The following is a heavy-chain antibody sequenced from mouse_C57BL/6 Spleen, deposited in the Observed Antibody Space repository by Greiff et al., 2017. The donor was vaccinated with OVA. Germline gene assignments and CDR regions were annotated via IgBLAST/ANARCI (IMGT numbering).Heavy chain of an antibody. V-gene: IGHV1-64*01. CDR2: IHPNSGST. J-gene: IGHJ3*01. Sequence: QVQLQQPGAELVKPGASVKLSCKASGYTFTSYCMHWVKQRPGQGLEWIGMIHPNSGSTNYNEKFKSKATLTVDKSSSTAYMQLSSLTSEDSAVYYCASPSYYSNPLFAYWGQGTLVTVSA. CDR1: GYTFTSYC. CDR3: ASPSYYSNPLFAY. D-gene: IGHD2-5*01.